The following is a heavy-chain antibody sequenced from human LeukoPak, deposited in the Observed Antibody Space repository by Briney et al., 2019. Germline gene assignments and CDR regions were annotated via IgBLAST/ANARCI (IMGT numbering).Heavy chain of an antibody. V-gene: IGHV4-59*01. CDR3: ARELYYYGSGSHFDY. J-gene: IGHJ4*02. D-gene: IGHD3-10*01. CDR1: GGSISSYY. CDR2: IYYSGST. Sequence: PSETLSLTCTVSGGSISSYYWSWIRQPPGKGLEWIGYIYYSGSTNYNPSLKSRATISVDTSKNQFSLKLSSVTAADTAVYYCARELYYYGSGSHFDYWGQGTLVTVSS.